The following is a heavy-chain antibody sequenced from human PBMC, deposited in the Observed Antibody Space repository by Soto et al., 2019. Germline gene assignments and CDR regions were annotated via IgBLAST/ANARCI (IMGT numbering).Heavy chain of an antibody. CDR2: INAGNGNT. Sequence: VKVSCKASGYTFTSYAMHWVRQAPGQRLEWMGWINAGNGNTKYSQKFQGRVTITRDTSASTAYMELSSLRSEDTAVYYCARGGSLYWYFDLWGRGTLVTVPQ. J-gene: IGHJ2*01. CDR1: GYTFTSYA. V-gene: IGHV1-3*01. CDR3: ARGGSLYWYFDL. D-gene: IGHD1-26*01.